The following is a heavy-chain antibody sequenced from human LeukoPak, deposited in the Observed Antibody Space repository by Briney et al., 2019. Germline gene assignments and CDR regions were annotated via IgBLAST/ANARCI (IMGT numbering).Heavy chain of an antibody. CDR1: GFTFSSYW. J-gene: IGHJ4*02. Sequence: GGSLRLSCAASGFTFSSYWMHWVRQAPGKGLEWVSGISWNSGNIGYADSVKGRFTISRDNAKNSLCLQMNSLGAEDTAFYYCAKDKISGVRGALDYWGQGTLVTVSS. V-gene: IGHV3-9*01. D-gene: IGHD3-10*01. CDR2: ISWNSGNI. CDR3: AKDKISGVRGALDY.